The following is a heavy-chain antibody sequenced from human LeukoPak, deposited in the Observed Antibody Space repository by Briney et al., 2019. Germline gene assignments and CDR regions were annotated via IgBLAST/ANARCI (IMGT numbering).Heavy chain of an antibody. D-gene: IGHD6-13*01. J-gene: IGHJ4*02. Sequence: GGSLRLSCAASGFTFSSFGMHWVRQAPGKGLEWVAVISYDGSNKYYADSVKGRFTISRDNSKNTLYLQMNSLGAEDTAVYYCAKDGSEGVPEAAGTLSYWGQGTLVTVSS. CDR2: ISYDGSNK. V-gene: IGHV3-30*18. CDR1: GFTFSSFG. CDR3: AKDGSEGVPEAAGTLSY.